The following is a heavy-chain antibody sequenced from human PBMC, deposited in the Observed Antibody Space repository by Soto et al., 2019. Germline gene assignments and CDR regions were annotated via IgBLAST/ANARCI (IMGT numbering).Heavy chain of an antibody. V-gene: IGHV3-74*01. Sequence: EVQLVESGGGLVQPGGSLRLSCAASGFTFSSYWMHWVRQAPGKGLVWVSRINSDGSSISYADSVKGRFTISRDNAKNTLYRQTNSLRVEDTAVYYCARETGYSSGWRQDYWGQGTLVAVSA. CDR2: INSDGSSI. CDR1: GFTFSSYW. CDR3: ARETGYSSGWRQDY. D-gene: IGHD6-19*01. J-gene: IGHJ4*02.